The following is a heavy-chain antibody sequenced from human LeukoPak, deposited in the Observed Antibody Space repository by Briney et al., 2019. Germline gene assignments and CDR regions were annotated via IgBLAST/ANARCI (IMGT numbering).Heavy chain of an antibody. Sequence: GGSLRLSCAASGFTFGTYGMTWVRHAPGKGLEWVSGISGSGDNTYYADSVKGRFTISRDNSKNTLYLQMNSLRAEDTAVYYCAKDRGYWGQGTLVTVSS. CDR2: ISGSGDNT. J-gene: IGHJ4*02. V-gene: IGHV3-23*01. CDR1: GFTFGTYG. CDR3: AKDRGY.